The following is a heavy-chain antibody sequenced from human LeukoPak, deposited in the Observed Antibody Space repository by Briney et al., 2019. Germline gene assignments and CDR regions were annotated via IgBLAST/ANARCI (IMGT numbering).Heavy chain of an antibody. J-gene: IGHJ3*02. V-gene: IGHV1-2*02. CDR1: GYTFTGYY. CDR3: AREHYYDSSGYYFRGVDAFDI. CDR2: INSNSGGT. Sequence: ASVNVSCKASGYTFTGYYMHGVRQAPGQGLEWMGWINSNSGGTNYAQKFQGRVTMTRDTSISTAYLELSRLRSDDTAVYYCAREHYYDSSGYYFRGVDAFDIWGQGTMVTVSS. D-gene: IGHD3-22*01.